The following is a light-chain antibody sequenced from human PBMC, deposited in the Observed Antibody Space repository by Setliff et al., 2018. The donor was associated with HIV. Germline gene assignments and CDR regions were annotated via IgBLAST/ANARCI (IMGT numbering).Light chain of an antibody. CDR2: FNSDGSH. CDR1: SGHSSYA. V-gene: IGLV4-69*01. J-gene: IGLJ1*01. CDR3: QTWGTGIHYV. Sequence: QPVLTQSPSASASLGASVKLTCTLSSGHSSYAIAWHQQQPEKGPRFLMKFNSDGSHSKGDGIPDRFSGSSSGAERYLTISSLQSEDEADYYCQTWGTGIHYVFGTGTKVTGL.